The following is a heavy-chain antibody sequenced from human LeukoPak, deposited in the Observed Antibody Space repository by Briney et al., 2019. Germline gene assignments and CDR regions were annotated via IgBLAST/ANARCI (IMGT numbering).Heavy chain of an antibody. Sequence: GGSLRLSCAAPGFTFSSYGMHWVRQAPGRGLEWVAVIWYDGSNKYYADSVKGRFTISRDNSKNTLYLQMNSLRAEDTAVYYCAKDDERGYSYGIFDYWGQGTLVTVSS. V-gene: IGHV3-33*06. CDR1: GFTFSSYG. CDR2: IWYDGSNK. D-gene: IGHD5-18*01. CDR3: AKDDERGYSYGIFDY. J-gene: IGHJ4*02.